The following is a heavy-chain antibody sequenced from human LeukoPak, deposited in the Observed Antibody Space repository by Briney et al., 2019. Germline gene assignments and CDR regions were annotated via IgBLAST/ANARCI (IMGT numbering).Heavy chain of an antibody. Sequence: GGSLRLSCAASGFTVSSNYMSWVRQAPGKGLEWVSVIYSGGSTYYADSVKGRFTISRDNSKNTLYLQMNSLRAEDTAVYYCARVYGGDAFDIWGQGTMVTVSS. CDR3: ARVYGGDAFDI. D-gene: IGHD3-10*01. CDR2: IYSGGST. V-gene: IGHV3-53*01. CDR1: GFTVSSNY. J-gene: IGHJ3*02.